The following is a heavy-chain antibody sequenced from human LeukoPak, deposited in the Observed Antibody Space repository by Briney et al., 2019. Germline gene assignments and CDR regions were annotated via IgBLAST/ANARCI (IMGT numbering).Heavy chain of an antibody. D-gene: IGHD3-10*01. CDR1: GFTLSTYS. CDR2: ISSRSRNI. V-gene: IGHV3-21*01. CDR3: ARDLEAAGRLDYFDY. J-gene: IGHJ4*02. Sequence: GGSLRLSCAASGFTLSTYSMNWVRQAPGKGLEWVSSISSRSRNIYYADSVKGRFTISRDNAKNSLYLQMNSLRDEDTAVYYCARDLEAAGRLDYFDYWGQGTLVTVSS.